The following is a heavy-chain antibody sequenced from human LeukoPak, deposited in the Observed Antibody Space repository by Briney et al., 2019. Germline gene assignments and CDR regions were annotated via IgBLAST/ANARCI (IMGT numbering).Heavy chain of an antibody. J-gene: IGHJ4*02. CDR2: INWDSRSA. Sequence: QAGGSLRLSCAASGFTFDDYAMHWVRQSPGKGLQWVSFINWDSRSAYYADSVKGRFTISRDNNKKSVFLQMNSLSAEDTAFYYCARDSQDCSASTCYFDYWGQGTLVTVSA. V-gene: IGHV3-43D*03. D-gene: IGHD2-15*01. CDR1: GFTFDDYA. CDR3: ARDSQDCSASTCYFDY.